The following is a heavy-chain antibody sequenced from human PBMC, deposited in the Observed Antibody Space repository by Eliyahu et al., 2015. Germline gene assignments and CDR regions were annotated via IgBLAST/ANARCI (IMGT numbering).Heavy chain of an antibody. CDR2: INPNSGAT. CDR1: XYIFTXYX. J-gene: IGHJ3*01. D-gene: IGHD1-26*01. V-gene: IGHV1-2*02. CDR3: ARSGSPFAFDL. Sequence: QVHXVQSGAEVKKPGASVXVSXKTSXYIFTXYXXHWVRQAPEQGLECMGWINPNSGATNYEEKFQGRVTMTRDTSVSTVYMELTRLKSDDTAVYYCARSGSPFAFDLWGQGTLVTVSS.